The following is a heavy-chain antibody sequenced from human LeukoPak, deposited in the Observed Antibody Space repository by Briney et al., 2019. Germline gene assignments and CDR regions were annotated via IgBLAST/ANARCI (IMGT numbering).Heavy chain of an antibody. D-gene: IGHD2-15*01. CDR3: AGGQGWHFDL. J-gene: IGHJ2*01. V-gene: IGHV3-7*01. Sequence: PGGSLRLSCAASGISLSSLWMSWFRQAPGKGLEWEADIRQDGSDEHYVASVKGRFTISRDSTSLFLQMNSLRAEDTAVYYCAGGQGWHFDLWGRGTLITVSS. CDR1: GISLSSLW. CDR2: IRQDGSDE.